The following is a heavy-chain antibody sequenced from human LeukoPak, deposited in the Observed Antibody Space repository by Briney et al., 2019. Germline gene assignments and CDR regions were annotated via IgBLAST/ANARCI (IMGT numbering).Heavy chain of an antibody. CDR2: ISYDGSNK. CDR3: AKHYDISGYYPY. V-gene: IGHV3-30*18. CDR1: GFTFSSYG. D-gene: IGHD3-22*01. J-gene: IGHJ4*02. Sequence: GGSLRLSCAASGFTFSSYGMHWVRQAPGKGLEWVAVISYDGSNKYYADSVKGRFTISRDNSKNTLYLQMNSLRAEDTAVYYCAKHYDISGYYPYWGQGTLVTVSS.